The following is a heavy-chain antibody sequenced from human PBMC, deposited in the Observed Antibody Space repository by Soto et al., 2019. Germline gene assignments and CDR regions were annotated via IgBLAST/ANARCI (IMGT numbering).Heavy chain of an antibody. Sequence: PSETLSLTCTVPGGSISSSSYYWGWIRQPPGKGLEWIGSIYYSGSTYYNPSLKSRVTISVDTSKNQFSLKVSSVTAADTAVYYCARLGGYCSGGSCYRIYYYYYYYMDVWGKGTTVTVSS. CDR3: ARLGGYCSGGSCYRIYYYYYYYMDV. D-gene: IGHD2-15*01. J-gene: IGHJ6*03. V-gene: IGHV4-39*01. CDR2: IYYSGST. CDR1: GGSISSSSYY.